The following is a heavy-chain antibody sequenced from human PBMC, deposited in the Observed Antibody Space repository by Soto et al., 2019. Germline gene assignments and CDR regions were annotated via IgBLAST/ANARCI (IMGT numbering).Heavy chain of an antibody. CDR1: GFTFSSYW. CDR3: ARDFGGGLAVAGVGFDY. CDR2: IKQDGSEK. Sequence: EVQMVESGGGLVQPGGSLRLSCATSGFTFSSYWMSWVRQAPGKGLEWVANIKQDGSEKYYVDSVKGRFTISRDNAQNSVYLQTNSQSAEDTAMYYCARDFGGGLAVAGVGFDYWGQGTLVTVSS. V-gene: IGHV3-7*01. D-gene: IGHD6-19*01. J-gene: IGHJ4*02.